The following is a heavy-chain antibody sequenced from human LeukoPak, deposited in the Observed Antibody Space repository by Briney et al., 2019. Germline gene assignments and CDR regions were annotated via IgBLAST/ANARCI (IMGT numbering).Heavy chain of an antibody. CDR3: AAQIYGDFADY. J-gene: IGHJ4*02. CDR1: GGSFSSSSYY. D-gene: IGHD4-17*01. Sequence: PSETLSLTCTISGGSFSSSSYYWGWIRQPPGKGLEYIGTISYSGTTYYNPSLKSRVTISLDRSKNQFSLKLTSVTAADTAVYYCAAQIYGDFADYWGQGTLVTVSS. CDR2: ISYSGTT. V-gene: IGHV4-39*01.